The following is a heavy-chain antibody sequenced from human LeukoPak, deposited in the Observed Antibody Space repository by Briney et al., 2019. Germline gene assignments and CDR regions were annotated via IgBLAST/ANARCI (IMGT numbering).Heavy chain of an antibody. CDR3: APSVRSGGSYYFDY. V-gene: IGHV1-46*01. CDR1: GDSLTKYY. Sequence: ASVKVSCKASGDSLTKYYIHWVRQAPGQGLEWMGIISPSDGSTTYTQKFQGRVTMTTDTSTSTVNMELSSLRSEDKAVYYCAPSVRSGGSYYFDYWGQGTLVTVSS. CDR2: ISPSDGST. J-gene: IGHJ4*02. D-gene: IGHD2-15*01.